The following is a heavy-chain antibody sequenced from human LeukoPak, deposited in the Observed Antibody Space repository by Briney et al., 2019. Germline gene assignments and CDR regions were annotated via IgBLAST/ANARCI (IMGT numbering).Heavy chain of an antibody. V-gene: IGHV3-74*01. CDR3: ARRGATRVAFDI. J-gene: IGHJ3*02. Sequence: PGGSLRLSCGASGFTFSSYWMHWVRQAPGKGLVWVSRINNDGSSTSYADSVQGRFTISRDNAKNTLYLQMNSLRAEDTAVYYCARRGATRVAFDIWGQGTMVTVSS. CDR1: GFTFSSYW. CDR2: INNDGSST. D-gene: IGHD1-26*01.